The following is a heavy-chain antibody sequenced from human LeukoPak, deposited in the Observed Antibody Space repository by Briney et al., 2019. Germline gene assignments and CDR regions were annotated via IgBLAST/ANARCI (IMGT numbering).Heavy chain of an antibody. Sequence: ASVKVSCKASGGTFSSYAISWVRQAPGQGLEWMGGIIPIFGTANYAQKFQGRVTITADKSTSTAYMELSSLRSEDTAVYYCARKVPNDSSGYYYRGQFDPWGQGTLITVSS. CDR3: ARKVPNDSSGYYYRGQFDP. J-gene: IGHJ5*02. V-gene: IGHV1-69*06. CDR1: GGTFSSYA. CDR2: IIPIFGTA. D-gene: IGHD3-22*01.